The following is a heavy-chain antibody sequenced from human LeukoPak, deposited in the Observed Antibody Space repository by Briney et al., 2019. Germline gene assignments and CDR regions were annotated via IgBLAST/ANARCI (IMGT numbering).Heavy chain of an antibody. Sequence: SETLSLTCTVSGASISSSSSYWGWIRQPPGKGLEWIGRISYSGSTYYNPSLKSRVTISVDTSKNQFSLKLTSVTAADTAVYYCARQDGVVTAIPLIFFDYWGQGTLVTVSS. CDR1: GASISSSSSY. J-gene: IGHJ4*02. CDR3: ARQDGVVTAIPLIFFDY. CDR2: ISYSGST. D-gene: IGHD2-21*02. V-gene: IGHV4-39*01.